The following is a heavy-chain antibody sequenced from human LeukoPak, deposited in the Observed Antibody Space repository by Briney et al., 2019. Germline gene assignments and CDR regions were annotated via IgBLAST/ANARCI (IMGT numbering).Heavy chain of an antibody. Sequence: GGSLRLSCAASGFTFSSYWMHWVRQAPGKGLVWVSRISSDGSSTSYADSVKGRFTISRDNAKNTPYLQMNSLRAEDTAVYYCARFVGAITGNPRFDYWGQGTLVTVSS. D-gene: IGHD1-26*01. V-gene: IGHV3-74*01. CDR1: GFTFSSYW. J-gene: IGHJ4*02. CDR2: ISSDGSST. CDR3: ARFVGAITGNPRFDY.